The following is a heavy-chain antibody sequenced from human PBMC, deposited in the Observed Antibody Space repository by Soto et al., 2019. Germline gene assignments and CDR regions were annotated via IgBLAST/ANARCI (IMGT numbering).Heavy chain of an antibody. CDR1: GFTFSNYT. J-gene: IGHJ5*02. V-gene: IGHV3-23*01. CDR3: AKIPGYDILTGRQPFDP. D-gene: IGHD3-9*01. Sequence: GGSLRLSCAASGFTFSNYTVNWVRQAPGKGLEWVSSTSGSGTSIYYADSVKGRFTISRDNSKNTLYLQMNSLRAEDTAVYYCAKIPGYDILTGRQPFDPWGQGTLVTVSS. CDR2: TSGSGTSI.